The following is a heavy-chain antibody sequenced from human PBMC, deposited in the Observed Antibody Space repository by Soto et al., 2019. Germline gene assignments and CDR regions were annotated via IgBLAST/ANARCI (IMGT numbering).Heavy chain of an antibody. J-gene: IGHJ4*02. CDR3: ARVTHSNPGDY. D-gene: IGHD2-21*02. Sequence: QVQLVESGGGVVQPGRPLRLSCAASGSPFSSYPTHWVRQAPGKGLKGVPVIPYDGSNKYYADSVKGRFTISRDNSKNTLYLQMNSLRAEDTAVYYCARVTHSNPGDYWGQGTLVTVSS. V-gene: IGHV3-30-3*01. CDR2: IPYDGSNK. CDR1: GSPFSSYP.